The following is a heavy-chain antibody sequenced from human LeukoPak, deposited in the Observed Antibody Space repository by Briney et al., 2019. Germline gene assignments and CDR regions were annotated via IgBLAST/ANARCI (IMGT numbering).Heavy chain of an antibody. D-gene: IGHD1-26*01. CDR3: ARGEPSVTSYLHP. J-gene: IGHJ5*02. V-gene: IGHV3-48*02. CDR1: GFTFSSNS. Sequence: PGGSLRLSCAASGFTFSSNSMNWVRQAPGKGLEWVSVISTSGSSICYADSVKGRFTISRDNSKNSLYLQMDSLRDEDTAVYYCARGEPSVTSYLHPWGQGTLVTVSS. CDR2: ISTSGSSI.